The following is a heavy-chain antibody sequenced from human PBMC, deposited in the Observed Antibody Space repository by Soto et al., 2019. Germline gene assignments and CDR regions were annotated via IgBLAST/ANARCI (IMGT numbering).Heavy chain of an antibody. CDR1: GFTFDDFT. V-gene: IGHV3-43*01. J-gene: IGHJ6*02. Sequence: EVQLVESGGVVVQPGGSLRLSCAASGFTFDDFTMHWVRQPPGKGLEWVSLISRDGSRTYYADSVKGRFTISRDNSRHSLYLHLNSLRTEDTDLYYCAKDLWSVEWLRFFNFGMDVWGQVTTVTVS. CDR3: AKDLWSVEWLRFFNFGMDV. D-gene: IGHD5-12*01. CDR2: ISRDGSRT.